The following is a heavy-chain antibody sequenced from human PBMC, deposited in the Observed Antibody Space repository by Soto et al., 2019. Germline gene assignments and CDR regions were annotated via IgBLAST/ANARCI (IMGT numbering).Heavy chain of an antibody. Sequence: QIQLVQSGAEVKKPGSSVKVSCKASGGTFSTYAISWVRQAPGQGLEWMGGIIPMSGRTTYAQKFQDRVTITADKSTTTADMELSSLKSADTAVYYCALGSDYLFDPWGRGTLVTVSS. D-gene: IGHD4-17*01. CDR2: IIPMSGRT. CDR1: GGTFSTYA. J-gene: IGHJ5*02. CDR3: ALGSDYLFDP. V-gene: IGHV1-69*06.